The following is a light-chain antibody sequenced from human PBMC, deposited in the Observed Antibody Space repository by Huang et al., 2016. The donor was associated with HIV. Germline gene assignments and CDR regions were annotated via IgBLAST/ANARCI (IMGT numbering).Light chain of an antibody. CDR2: WAS. Sequence: DIVMTQSPDSLAVSLGERATINCKSSQSLLYRSNNKNYLAWYQQNPGQPPKLLIYWASTRESGVPDRFSGSGSGTDFTLTISSLQAEDVAVYHCQQFYSTPITFGQGTRLEIK. CDR1: QSLLYRSNNKNY. J-gene: IGKJ5*01. CDR3: QQFYSTPIT. V-gene: IGKV4-1*01.